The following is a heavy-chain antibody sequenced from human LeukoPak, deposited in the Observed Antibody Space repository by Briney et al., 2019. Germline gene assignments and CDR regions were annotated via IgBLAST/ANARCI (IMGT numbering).Heavy chain of an antibody. V-gene: IGHV4-30-4*02. J-gene: IGHJ6*03. Sequence: SETLSLTCTVSGGSISSGDYYWSWIRQPPGKGLEWIAYMYYSGSTYYNPSLKSRVTMSADTSKNQLSLKLSSVTAADTAVYYCARGPGVPAAYYYYYYYMDVWGKGTTVTVSS. CDR3: ARGPGVPAAYYYYYYYMDV. CDR1: GGSISSGDYY. D-gene: IGHD2-2*01. CDR2: MYYSGST.